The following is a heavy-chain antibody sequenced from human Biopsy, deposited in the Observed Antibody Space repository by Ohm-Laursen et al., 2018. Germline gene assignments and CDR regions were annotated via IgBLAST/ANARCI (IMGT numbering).Heavy chain of an antibody. Sequence: SLRLSCAASGFTFSRHGMHRVRQAPGKGLEWVAVIWSDGNNKYYADSVKGRFTISRDTSRNTLYMQMNSLRVEDTALYYCARDAEEFDSSGPRFDYWGQGTLVTVSS. CDR2: IWSDGNNK. V-gene: IGHV3-33*01. CDR3: ARDAEEFDSSGPRFDY. D-gene: IGHD3-22*01. CDR1: GFTFSRHG. J-gene: IGHJ4*02.